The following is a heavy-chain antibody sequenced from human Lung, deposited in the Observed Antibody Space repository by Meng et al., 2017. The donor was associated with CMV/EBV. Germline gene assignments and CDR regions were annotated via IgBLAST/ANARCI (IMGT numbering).Heavy chain of an antibody. CDR1: GYTFTKYW. CDR2: VYPGDSDM. V-gene: IGHV5-51*01. Sequence: SCKGSGYTFTKYWIGWVRQMPGKGLEWMGIVYPGDSDMRYSPSFQGRVTISADKSINTAYLQWSSLKASDSAMYYCARRGEDSSLPDYYFYGMDVWXQGTTVTVSS. D-gene: IGHD6-6*01. J-gene: IGHJ6*02. CDR3: ARRGEDSSLPDYYFYGMDV.